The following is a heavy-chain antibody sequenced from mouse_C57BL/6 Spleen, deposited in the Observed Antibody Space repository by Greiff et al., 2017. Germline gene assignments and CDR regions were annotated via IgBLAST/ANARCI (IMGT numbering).Heavy chain of an antibody. D-gene: IGHD2-4*01. J-gene: IGHJ4*01. V-gene: IGHV1-69*01. CDR3: ARKAWDYDVVYYAMDY. CDR1: GYTFTSYW. Sequence: VQLQQPGAELVMPGASVKLSCKASGYTFTSYWMHWVKQRPGQGLEWIGEIDPSDSYTNYNQKFKGKSTLTVDKSSSTAYMQLSSLTSEDSAVYYCARKAWDYDVVYYAMDYWGQGTSVTVSS. CDR2: IDPSDSYT.